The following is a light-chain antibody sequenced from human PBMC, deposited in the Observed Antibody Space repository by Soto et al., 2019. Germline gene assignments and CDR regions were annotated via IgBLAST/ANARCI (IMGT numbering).Light chain of an antibody. CDR3: QQYSSYPYT. CDR1: QSISSW. CDR2: KAS. Sequence: DIQMTQSPSTLSASVGDRVTITCRASQSISSWLAWYQQKPGKAPNLLIYKASSLQSGVPSRFGGSGSGTEFALTITSLQPDDLATYYCQQYSSYPYTFGQGTKLEIK. J-gene: IGKJ2*01. V-gene: IGKV1-5*03.